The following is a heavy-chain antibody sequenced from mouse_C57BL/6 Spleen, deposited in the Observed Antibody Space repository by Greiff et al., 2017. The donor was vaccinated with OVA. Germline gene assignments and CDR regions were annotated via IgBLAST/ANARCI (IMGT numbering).Heavy chain of an antibody. J-gene: IGHJ1*03. Sequence: QVQLQQSGAELVRPGASVKLSCKASGYTFTDYYINWVKQRPGQGLEWIARIYPGSGNTYYNEKFKGKATLTAEKSSSTAYMQLSSLTSEDSAVYFCARKGGDVGNFDVWGTGTTVTVSS. V-gene: IGHV1-76*01. CDR1: GYTFTDYY. CDR3: ARKGGDVGNFDV. CDR2: IYPGSGNT. D-gene: IGHD3-3*01.